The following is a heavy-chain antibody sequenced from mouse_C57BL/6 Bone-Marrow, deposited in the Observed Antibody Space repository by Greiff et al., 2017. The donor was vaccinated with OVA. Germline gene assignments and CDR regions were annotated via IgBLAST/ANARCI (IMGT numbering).Heavy chain of an antibody. Sequence: QVQLQQPGAELVKPGASVKLSCKASGYTFTSYWMQWVKQRPGQGLEWIGEIDPSDSYTNYNQKFKGKATLTVDTSSSTAYMQLSSLTSEDSAVYYCAREIITTVVATNYYAMDYWGQGTSVTVSS. J-gene: IGHJ4*01. CDR3: AREIITTVVATNYYAMDY. V-gene: IGHV1-50*01. D-gene: IGHD1-1*01. CDR2: IDPSDSYT. CDR1: GYTFTSYW.